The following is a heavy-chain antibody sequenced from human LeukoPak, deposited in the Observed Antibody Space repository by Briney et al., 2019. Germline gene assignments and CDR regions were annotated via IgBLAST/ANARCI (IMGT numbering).Heavy chain of an antibody. J-gene: IGHJ3*02. Sequence: ASVKVSCKASGYTFTSYAMNWVRQAPGQGPEWMGWINPNSGGTNYAQKFQGRVTMTRDTSTSTAYMELSRLRSDDTAVYYCARYSRGDAFDIWGQGTKVTVSS. CDR1: GYTFTSYA. D-gene: IGHD1-26*01. CDR3: ARYSRGDAFDI. V-gene: IGHV1-2*02. CDR2: INPNSGGT.